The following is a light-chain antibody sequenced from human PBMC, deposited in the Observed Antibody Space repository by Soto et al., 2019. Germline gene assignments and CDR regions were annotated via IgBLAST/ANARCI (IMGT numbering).Light chain of an antibody. V-gene: IGKV3-20*01. CDR3: QQYSDLPMT. J-gene: IGKJ5*01. Sequence: EFVLTQSPGTLSLSPGEGATLSCRASQSVSSSYLAWYQQKPGQAPRLLIHGASSRATGIPDRISGSGSGTDFTLTISRLEPEDFAVYFCQQYSDLPMTFGQGTRLEI. CDR2: GAS. CDR1: QSVSSSY.